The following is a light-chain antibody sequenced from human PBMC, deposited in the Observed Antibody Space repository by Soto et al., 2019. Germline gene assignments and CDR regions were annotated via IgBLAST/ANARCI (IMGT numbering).Light chain of an antibody. CDR2: EVN. CDR1: SSDVGGYNY. V-gene: IGLV2-8*01. CDR3: SSYAGSSNV. J-gene: IGLJ1*01. Sequence: VLTQLPSAPGSPGRSFPISCTGTSSDVGGYNYVSWYQQRPGKAPKLIIYEVNKRPSGVPDRFSGSKSGNTASLTVSGLQAEDEADYYCSSYAGSSNVFGPGTKVTVL.